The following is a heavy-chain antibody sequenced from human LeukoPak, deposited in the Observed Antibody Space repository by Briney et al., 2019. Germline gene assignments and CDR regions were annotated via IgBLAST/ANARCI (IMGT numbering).Heavy chain of an antibody. CDR1: GSTFSSYG. J-gene: IGHJ4*02. Sequence: GGSLRLSCAASGSTFSSYGMHWVRQAPGKGLEWVAVISYDGSNKYYADSIKGRFTISRENSKNTLHLQMNSLRAEDTAVYYCAKDHYYYGSGIYFMHYFDYWGQGTLVTVSS. D-gene: IGHD3-10*01. V-gene: IGHV3-30*18. CDR3: AKDHYYYGSGIYFMHYFDY. CDR2: ISYDGSNK.